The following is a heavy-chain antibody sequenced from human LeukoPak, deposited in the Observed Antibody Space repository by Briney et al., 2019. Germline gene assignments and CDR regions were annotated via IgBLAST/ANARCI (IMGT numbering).Heavy chain of an antibody. CDR1: GGSCSGYY. CDR2: INHSGST. V-gene: IGHV4-34*01. CDR3: ARGNRNREGGLVRGVIITGNYYYYGMDV. Sequence: SETLSLTCAVYGGSCSGYYWSWIRQPPGKGLEWIGEINHSGSTNYNPSLKSRVTISVDTSKNQFSLKLSSVTAADTAVYYCARGNRNREGGLVRGVIITGNYYYYGMDVWGQGTTVTVSS. D-gene: IGHD3-10*02. J-gene: IGHJ6*02.